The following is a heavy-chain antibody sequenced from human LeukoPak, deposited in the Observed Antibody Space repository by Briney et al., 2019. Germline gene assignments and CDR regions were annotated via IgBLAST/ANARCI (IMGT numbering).Heavy chain of an antibody. V-gene: IGHV4-31*03. CDR1: GGSISSGGYY. D-gene: IGHD4-17*01. J-gene: IGHJ5*02. CDR2: IYYSGST. Sequence: SQTLSLTCTVSGGSISSGGYYWSWIRQHPGKGLEWIGYIYYSGSTYYNPSLKSRVTISVDTSKNQFSLKLSSVTAADTAVYYCARGHYGDYGWFDPWGQGTLVTVSS. CDR3: ARGHYGDYGWFDP.